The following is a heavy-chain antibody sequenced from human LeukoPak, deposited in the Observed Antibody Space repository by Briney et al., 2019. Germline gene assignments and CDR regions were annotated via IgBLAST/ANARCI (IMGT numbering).Heavy chain of an antibody. Sequence: GASVKVSCKASGYTFTSYGISWVRQAPGQGLEWMGWISAYNGNTNYAQKLQGRVTMTTDTSTSTAYMELRSLRSDDTAVYYCARVGPGQQWLVGLYYYYYMDVWGKGTTVAVSS. CDR1: GYTFTSYG. CDR3: ARVGPGQQWLVGLYYYYYMDV. CDR2: ISAYNGNT. J-gene: IGHJ6*03. D-gene: IGHD6-19*01. V-gene: IGHV1-18*01.